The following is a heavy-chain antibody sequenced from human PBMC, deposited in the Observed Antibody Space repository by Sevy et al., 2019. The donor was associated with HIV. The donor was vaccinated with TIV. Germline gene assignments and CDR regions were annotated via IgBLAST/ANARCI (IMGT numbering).Heavy chain of an antibody. CDR1: GFPCSSYA. CDR3: AKDTTSLWGYFDY. D-gene: IGHD2-2*01. V-gene: IGHV3-23*01. J-gene: IGHJ4*02. CDR2: VSASGATT. Sequence: QLGGSLRLSCAASGFPCSSYAMNWVRQAPGKGLERVSAVSASGATTYYADSVKGRFTISRDNSRSTLYLQMDSLRADDTAVYYCAKDTTSLWGYFDYWGQGTLVTVSS.